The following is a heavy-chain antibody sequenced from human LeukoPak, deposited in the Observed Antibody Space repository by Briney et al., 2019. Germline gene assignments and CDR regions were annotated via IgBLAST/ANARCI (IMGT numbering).Heavy chain of an antibody. CDR2: ISAYNGNT. CDR3: ARDNGYCGGDCYYNWFDP. V-gene: IGHV1-18*01. D-gene: IGHD2-21*02. CDR1: GYTFTSYG. J-gene: IGHJ5*02. Sequence: ASVKVSCKASGYTFTSYGISWVRQAPGQGLEWMGWISAYNGNTNYAQKLQSRVTMTTDTSTSTAYMELRSLRSDDTAVYYCARDNGYCGGDCYYNWFDPWGQGTLVTVSS.